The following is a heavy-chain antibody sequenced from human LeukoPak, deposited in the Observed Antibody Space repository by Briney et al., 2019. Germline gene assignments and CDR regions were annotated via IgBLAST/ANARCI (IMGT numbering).Heavy chain of an antibody. D-gene: IGHD3-22*01. V-gene: IGHV3-74*01. CDR1: GFTFSNYW. Sequence: GGSLRLSCAASGFTFSNYWMHWVRQAPGKGLVWVSRIKSDGSRTDYADSVKGRFTISRDNAKNSLYLQMNSLRAEDTALYHCAREDDSSGYVSWGQGTLVTVSS. J-gene: IGHJ4*02. CDR2: IKSDGSRT. CDR3: AREDDSSGYVS.